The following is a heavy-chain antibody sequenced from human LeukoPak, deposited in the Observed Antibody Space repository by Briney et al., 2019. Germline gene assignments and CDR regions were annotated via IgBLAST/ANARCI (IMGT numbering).Heavy chain of an antibody. J-gene: IGHJ4*02. CDR2: LSFDGTNK. V-gene: IGHV3-30*18. D-gene: IGHD5-12*01. CDR1: GFTFSTYG. CDR3: AKDRHSGYDEAVDY. Sequence: PGRSLRLSCAASGFTFSTYGMHWVRQAPGKGLEWVAVLSFDGTNKYYADSVKGRFTISRDNSKNTLYLQMNSLRAEETAVYYCAKDRHSGYDEAVDYWGQGNLVTVSS.